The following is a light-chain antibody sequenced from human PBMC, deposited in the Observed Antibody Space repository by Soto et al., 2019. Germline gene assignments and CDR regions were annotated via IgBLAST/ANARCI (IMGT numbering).Light chain of an antibody. CDR1: SSDVGGYKY. J-gene: IGLJ1*01. CDR2: EVN. Sequence: QSALTQPPSASGSPGQSVTISCTGTSSDVGGYKYVSWYQQHPGKDPKLMIFEVNKRPSGVPDRFSGSKSGNTASLTVSGLQAEDEADYYCSSYAGINNLGVFGTGTKVTVL. CDR3: SSYAGINNLGV. V-gene: IGLV2-8*01.